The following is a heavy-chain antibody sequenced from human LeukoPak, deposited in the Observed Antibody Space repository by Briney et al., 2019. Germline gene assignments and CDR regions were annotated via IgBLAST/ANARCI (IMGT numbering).Heavy chain of an antibody. CDR3: ARQAGYSSSWEVPYWYFDL. CDR1: GGSISSGGYY. Sequence: SQTLSLTCTVSGGSISSGGYYWSWIRQPPGKGLEWIGYIYHSGSTHYNPSLKSRVTISVDRSKNQFSLKLSSVTAADTAVYYCARQAGYSSSWEVPYWYFDLWGRGTLATVSS. V-gene: IGHV4-30-2*01. J-gene: IGHJ2*01. D-gene: IGHD6-13*01. CDR2: IYHSGST.